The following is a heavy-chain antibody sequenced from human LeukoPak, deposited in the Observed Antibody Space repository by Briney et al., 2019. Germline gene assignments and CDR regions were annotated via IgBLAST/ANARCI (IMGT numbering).Heavy chain of an antibody. Sequence: SGPTLVNPTQTLTLTCTFSGFSLRTTGVGVAWIRQPPGKALEWLAVTYWNNDKSYGPSLKSRLTVTKDTSKNQVVLIMTNMDPVDTATYYCAHKGRGSGSYTMWGQGTLVTVSS. CDR1: GFSLRTTGVG. J-gene: IGHJ4*02. V-gene: IGHV2-5*01. D-gene: IGHD3-10*01. CDR3: AHKGRGSGSYTM. CDR2: TYWNNDK.